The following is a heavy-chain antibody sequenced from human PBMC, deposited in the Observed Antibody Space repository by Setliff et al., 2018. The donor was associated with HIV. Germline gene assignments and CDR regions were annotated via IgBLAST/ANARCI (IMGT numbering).Heavy chain of an antibody. CDR3: ARGHMLITYYYYYYMDV. Sequence: PSETLSLTCTVSGGSITTGSYYWSWIRQPAGQGLEWIGHIYASDSSGSTNYNPSLKSRVTISVDTSKSQFSLKLSSVTAADTAVYCCARGHMLITYYYYYYMDVWGKGTTVTVSS. D-gene: IGHD3-10*02. V-gene: IGHV4-61*10. J-gene: IGHJ6*03. CDR1: GGSITTGSYY. CDR2: IYASDSSGST.